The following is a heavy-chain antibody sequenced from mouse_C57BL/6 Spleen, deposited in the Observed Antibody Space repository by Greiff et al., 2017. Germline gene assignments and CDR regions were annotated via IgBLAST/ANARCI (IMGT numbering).Heavy chain of an antibody. CDR2: IDPETGGT. J-gene: IGHJ3*01. CDR3: TRGGSNWFAY. V-gene: IGHV1-15*01. CDR1: GYTFTDYE. Sequence: VKLVESGAELVRPGASVTLSCKASGYTFTDYEMHWVKQTPVHGLEWIGAIDPETGGTAYNQKFKGKAILTADKSSSTAYMELRSLTSEDSAVYYCTRGGSNWFAYWGQGTLVTVSA. D-gene: IGHD2-5*01.